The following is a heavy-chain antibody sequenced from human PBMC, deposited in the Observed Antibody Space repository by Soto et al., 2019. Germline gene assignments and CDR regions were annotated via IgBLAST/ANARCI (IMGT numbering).Heavy chain of an antibody. CDR2: IRSKAYGGTT. CDR3: TREGIGTMKVVEAGAFDI. D-gene: IGHD3-22*01. CDR1: GFTIGDYA. V-gene: IGHV3-49*03. Sequence: GGSLRLSCTASGFTIGDYAMSCFRQAPGKGLEWVGFIRSKAYGGTTEYAASVKGRFSISRDDSKSIAYLQMNSLKTEDTAVYYCTREGIGTMKVVEAGAFDISGQGTMVTVS. J-gene: IGHJ3*02.